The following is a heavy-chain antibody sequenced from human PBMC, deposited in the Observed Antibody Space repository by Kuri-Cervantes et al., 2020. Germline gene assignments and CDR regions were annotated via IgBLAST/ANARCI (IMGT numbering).Heavy chain of an antibody. CDR3: ARERRASSSLPYDAFDI. J-gene: IGHJ3*02. V-gene: IGHV3-33*01. CDR1: GFTFSSYG. D-gene: IGHD6-13*01. CDR2: IWYDGSNK. Sequence: GGSLRLSCAASGFTFSSYGMHWVRQAPGKGLEWVAVIWYDGSNKYYADSVKGRFTISRDNSKNTVYLQMNSLRAEDTAVYYCARERRASSSLPYDAFDIWGQGTMVTVSS.